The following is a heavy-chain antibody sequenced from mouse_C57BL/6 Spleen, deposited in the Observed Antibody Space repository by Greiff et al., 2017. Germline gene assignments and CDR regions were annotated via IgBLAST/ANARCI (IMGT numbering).Heavy chain of an antibody. Sequence: EVQLQQSGPELVKPGASVKMSCKASGYTFTDYNMHWVKQSHGKSLEWIGYINPNNGGTSYNQKFKGKATLTVNKSSSTAYMELRSLTSEDSAVYYCVPRAISALYFDDWGKGTTLTVSS. V-gene: IGHV1-22*01. D-gene: IGHD2-4*01. CDR1: GYTFTDYN. CDR2: INPNNGGT. J-gene: IGHJ2*01. CDR3: VPRAISALYFDD.